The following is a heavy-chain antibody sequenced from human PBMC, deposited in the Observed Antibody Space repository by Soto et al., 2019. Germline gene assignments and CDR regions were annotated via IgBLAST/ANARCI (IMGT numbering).Heavy chain of an antibody. CDR1: GFTVSSNY. V-gene: IGHV3-53*01. J-gene: IGHJ6*02. CDR3: ARDKVVRGVMYGMDV. CDR2: IYSGGST. Sequence: PGGSLRLSCAASGFTVSSNYMSWVRQAPGKGLEWVSVIYSGGSTYYADSVKGRLTISRDNSKNTLYLQMNSLRAEDTAVYYCARDKVVRGVMYGMDVWGQGTTVTVSS. D-gene: IGHD3-10*01.